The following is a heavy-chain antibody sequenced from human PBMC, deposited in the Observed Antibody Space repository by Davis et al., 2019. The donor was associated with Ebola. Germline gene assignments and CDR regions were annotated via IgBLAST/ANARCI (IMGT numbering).Heavy chain of an antibody. CDR3: ARGFGYCSSTSCHGWFDP. CDR1: GGSISSSNW. CDR2: IYHSGST. J-gene: IGHJ5*02. V-gene: IGHV4-4*02. Sequence: MPGGSLRLSCAVSGGSISSSNWWSWVRQPPGKGLEWIGEIYHSGSTNYNPSLKSRVTISVDRSKNQFSLKLSSVTAADTAVYYCARGFGYCSSTSCHGWFDPWGQGTLVTVSS. D-gene: IGHD2-2*03.